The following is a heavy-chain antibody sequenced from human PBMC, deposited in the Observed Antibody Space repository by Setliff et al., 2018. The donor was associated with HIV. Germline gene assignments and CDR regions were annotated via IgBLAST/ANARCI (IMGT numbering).Heavy chain of an antibody. Sequence: ASVKVSCKASGGTFSSQDINWVRQATGLGLEWMGWMNPNSGNTGYAPRFQGRVTMTRDTSINTAYMELSSLTSDDTAVYYCASTWSRVPYYLMDVWGQGTTVTVSS. V-gene: IGHV1-8*01. CDR3: ASTWSRVPYYLMDV. D-gene: IGHD2-8*02. CDR2: MNPNSGNT. CDR1: GGTFSSQD. J-gene: IGHJ6*02.